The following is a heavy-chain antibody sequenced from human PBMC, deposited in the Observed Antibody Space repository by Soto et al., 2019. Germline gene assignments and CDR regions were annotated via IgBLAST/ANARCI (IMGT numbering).Heavy chain of an antibody. Sequence: VSVKVSCKASGYTFTGYYMHWVRQAPGQGLEWMGWINPNSGGTNYAQKFQGWVTMTRDTSISTAYMELSRLRSDDTAVYYCAREGSGAMVTRGYYYGMDVWGQGTTVTVSS. CDR2: INPNSGGT. D-gene: IGHD5-18*01. J-gene: IGHJ6*02. CDR3: AREGSGAMVTRGYYYGMDV. CDR1: GYTFTGYY. V-gene: IGHV1-2*04.